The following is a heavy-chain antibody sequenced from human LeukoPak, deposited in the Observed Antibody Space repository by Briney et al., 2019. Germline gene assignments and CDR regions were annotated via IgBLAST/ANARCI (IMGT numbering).Heavy chain of an antibody. J-gene: IGHJ4*02. CDR2: INHSGST. CDR1: GGSFSGYY. D-gene: IGHD3-10*01. CDR3: ARGRYGSGSYSKYYFDY. Sequence: SETLSLTCAVYGGSFSGYYWSWIRQPPGKGLGWIGEINHSGSTNYNPSLKSRVTISVDTSKNQFSLKLSSVTAADTAVYYCARGRYGSGSYSKYYFDYWGQGTLVTVSS. V-gene: IGHV4-34*01.